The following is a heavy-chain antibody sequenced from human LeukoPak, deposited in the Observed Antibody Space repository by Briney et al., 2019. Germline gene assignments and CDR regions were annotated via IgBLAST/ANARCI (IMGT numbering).Heavy chain of an antibody. CDR2: IYYSGST. CDR3: ATNAAGWELLGYFDY. Sequence: SETLSLTCTVSGGSISSSSYYWGWIRQPPGKGLEWIGSIYYSGSTYSNPSLKSRVTISVDTSKNQFSLKLSSVTAADTAVYYCATNAAGWELLGYFDYWGQGTLVTVSS. V-gene: IGHV4-39*01. CDR1: GGSISSSSYY. D-gene: IGHD1-26*01. J-gene: IGHJ4*02.